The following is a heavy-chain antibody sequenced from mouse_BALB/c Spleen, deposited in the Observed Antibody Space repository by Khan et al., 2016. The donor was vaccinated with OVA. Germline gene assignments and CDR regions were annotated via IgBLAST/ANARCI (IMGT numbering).Heavy chain of an antibody. CDR3: ARWDWYFDV. Sequence: VQLQQSGAELVKPGASVKLSCTASGFNIKDTYMHWVKQRPEQGLEWIGRIDPANGNNKYNRKFKGKATLPADTSSTTASLQLSGMTSGDTAVYDCARWDWYFDVWGAGTTVTVSA. CDR1: GFNIKDTY. V-gene: IGHV14-3*02. J-gene: IGHJ1*01. CDR2: IDPANGNN.